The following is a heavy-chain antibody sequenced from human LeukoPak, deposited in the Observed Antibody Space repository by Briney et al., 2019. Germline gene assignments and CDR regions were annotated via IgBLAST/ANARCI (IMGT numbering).Heavy chain of an antibody. J-gene: IGHJ6*04. D-gene: IGHD3-9*01. CDR1: GGSISSYY. V-gene: IGHV4-59*01. CDR2: IYYSGST. CDR3: ARVPPYDILTGSDYYGMDV. Sequence: SETLSLTCTASGGSISSYYGSWIRQPPGKGLEWIGYIYYSGSTNYNPSLKSRVTISVDTSKNQFSLKLSSVTAADTAVYYCARVPPYDILTGSDYYGMDVWGKGTTVTVSS.